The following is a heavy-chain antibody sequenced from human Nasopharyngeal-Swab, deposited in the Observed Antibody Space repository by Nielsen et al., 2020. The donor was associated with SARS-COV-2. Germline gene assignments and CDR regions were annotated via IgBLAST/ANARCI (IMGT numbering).Heavy chain of an antibody. Sequence: WTRQPPGEGLEWVAVVSYDGRHKSYADSVKGRFTVSRDNSKNTMYLQMSSLRAEDTAIYYCAKSLRGVSLSFGYYYGLDVWGQGTTVTVSS. V-gene: IGHV3-30*18. CDR3: AKSLRGVSLSFGYYYGLDV. J-gene: IGHJ6*02. D-gene: IGHD3-10*01. CDR2: VSYDGRHK.